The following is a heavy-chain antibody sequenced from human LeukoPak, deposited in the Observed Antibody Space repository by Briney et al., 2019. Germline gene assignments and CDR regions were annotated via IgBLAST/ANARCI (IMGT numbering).Heavy chain of an antibody. CDR1: GFTFSSSA. J-gene: IGHJ3*01. CDR3: AKPSYGDPLDSFDV. CDR2: ISDRTGRT. D-gene: IGHD4-17*01. V-gene: IGHV3-23*01. Sequence: GGSLRLSCAASGFTFSSSAMSWVRQAPGKGLEWVSSISDRTGRTYYADSVKGRFIISRDNAKDTLFLQMNSLRADDTAIYYCAKPSYGDPLDSFDVWGQGTMVTVSS.